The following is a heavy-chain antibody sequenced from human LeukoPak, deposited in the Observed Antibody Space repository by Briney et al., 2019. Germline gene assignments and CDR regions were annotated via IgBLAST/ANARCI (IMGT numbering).Heavy chain of an antibody. CDR3: AKSPHLSSSWYGLYFDY. V-gene: IGHV3-23*01. Sequence: AGGSLRLSCAASGFTFFSYAMSWVRQAPGKGLKWVSAISSSGDNTYYADSVKGRFTISRDNAKNTLYLQMNSLRAEDTAVYYCAKSPHLSSSWYGLYFDYWGQGTLVTVSS. CDR1: GFTFFSYA. J-gene: IGHJ4*02. D-gene: IGHD6-13*01. CDR2: ISSSGDNT.